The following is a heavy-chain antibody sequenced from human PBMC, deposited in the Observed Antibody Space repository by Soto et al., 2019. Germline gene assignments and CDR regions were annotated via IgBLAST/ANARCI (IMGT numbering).Heavy chain of an antibody. CDR3: ARRAVSGNMWSLDY. J-gene: IGHJ4*02. CDR1: GFTFSTYS. Sequence: PGGSLRLSCAASGFTFSTYSMNWVRQAPGKGLEWVSYISSSSSTIYYADSVKGRFTISRDNAKNSLYLQVNSLRDEDTAVYYCARRAVSGNMWSLDYWGQGTLVTVSS. CDR2: ISSSSSTI. D-gene: IGHD6-19*01. V-gene: IGHV3-48*02.